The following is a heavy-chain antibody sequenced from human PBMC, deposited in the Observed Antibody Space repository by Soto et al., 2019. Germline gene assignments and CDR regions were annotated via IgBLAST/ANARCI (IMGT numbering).Heavy chain of an antibody. D-gene: IGHD1-1*01. J-gene: IGHJ5*02. Sequence: SETLSVTCTVSGGSISSYYWSWIRQPAGKGLEWIGRIYATGSTDYNPSLKSRITMSVDMSKKQFSLTLRSVTAADTAIYYCVRDGTKNLRDRFDPWGRGILVTVSS. CDR1: GGSISSYY. CDR2: IYATGST. CDR3: VRDGTKNLRDRFDP. V-gene: IGHV4-4*07.